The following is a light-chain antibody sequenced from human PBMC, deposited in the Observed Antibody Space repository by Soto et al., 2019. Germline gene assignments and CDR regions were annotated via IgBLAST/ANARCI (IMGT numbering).Light chain of an antibody. Sequence: DKQMTQSPSTLSASVGDRVTITCRASQSISGWLAWYQQKPGTAPKLLIYEASNLESGVPSRFSGSGSGTEFTLTISSLQPDDFATYYCQQYYSDWTFGQGTKVDIK. CDR1: QSISGW. J-gene: IGKJ1*01. V-gene: IGKV1-5*01. CDR2: EAS. CDR3: QQYYSDWT.